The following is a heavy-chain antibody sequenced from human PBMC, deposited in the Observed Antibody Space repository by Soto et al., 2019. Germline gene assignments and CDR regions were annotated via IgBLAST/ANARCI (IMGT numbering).Heavy chain of an antibody. CDR1: GGSISSSSYY. J-gene: IGHJ4*02. CDR3: ARQADIVVVVAAREYYFDY. CDR2: IYYSGST. Sequence: QLQLQESGPGLVKPSETLSLTCTVSGGSISSSSYYWGWIRQPPGKGLEWIGSIYYSGSTYYNPSLKRRVPISVDTSKNQFSLKLSSVTAADTAVYYCARQADIVVVVAAREYYFDYWGQGTLVTVSS. V-gene: IGHV4-39*01. D-gene: IGHD2-15*01.